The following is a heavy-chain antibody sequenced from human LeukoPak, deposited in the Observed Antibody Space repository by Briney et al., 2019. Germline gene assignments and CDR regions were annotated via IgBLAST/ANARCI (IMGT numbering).Heavy chain of an antibody. Sequence: SETLSLTCTVSGGSISSYYWSWIRQPPGKGLEWIGYIYYSGSTNYNPSLKSRVTISVDTSKNQFSLKLSSVTAADTAVYSCARYSSGWYVDTSWFDPWGQGTLVTVSS. CDR3: ARYSSGWYVDTSWFDP. CDR2: IYYSGST. V-gene: IGHV4-59*01. CDR1: GGSISSYY. J-gene: IGHJ5*02. D-gene: IGHD6-19*01.